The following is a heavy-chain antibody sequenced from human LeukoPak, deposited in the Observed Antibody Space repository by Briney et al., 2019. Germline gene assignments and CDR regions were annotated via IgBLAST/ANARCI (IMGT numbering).Heavy chain of an antibody. D-gene: IGHD3-10*01. CDR2: IFSSGPT. V-gene: IGHV3-53*01. Sequence: GGSVRLSCAASGFNVSNNYMNWVRQAPGKGLEWVSVIFSSGPTYYADSVKGRFTISRDTSKNARYLQMNSLRAEDTAVYYCAISGLGFGEFRGLDYWGQGTLVTVSS. CDR1: GFNVSNNY. J-gene: IGHJ4*02. CDR3: AISGLGFGEFRGLDY.